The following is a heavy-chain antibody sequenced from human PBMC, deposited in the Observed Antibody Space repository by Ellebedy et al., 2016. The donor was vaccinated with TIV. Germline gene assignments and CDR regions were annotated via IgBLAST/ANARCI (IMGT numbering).Heavy chain of an antibody. D-gene: IGHD6-19*01. V-gene: IGHV1-46*01. Sequence: ASVKVSCKASGYTFTSYYMHWVRQAPGQGLEWMGIINPSGGSTSYAQKFQGRVTMTEDTSTDTAYMELSSLRSEDTAVYYCARVAADSGGLYGMDVWGQGTTVTVSS. CDR1: GYTFTSYY. J-gene: IGHJ6*02. CDR2: INPSGGST. CDR3: ARVAADSGGLYGMDV.